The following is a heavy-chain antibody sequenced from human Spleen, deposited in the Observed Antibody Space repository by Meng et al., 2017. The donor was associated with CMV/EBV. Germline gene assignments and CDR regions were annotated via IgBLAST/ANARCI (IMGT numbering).Heavy chain of an antibody. D-gene: IGHD2-15*01. V-gene: IGHV3-48*03. CDR2: ISSSGDAI. J-gene: IGHJ4*02. CDR1: ESTSKSYE. Sequence: GGSLRLSCVPSESTSKSYEMGWVRRVQGKGLEWISHISSSGDAIYYAGSVEGRFTISRDNARYSLYLQMNTLRAADTAVHYCARKDSGYCSGGNWDSGGFFGYWGQGTVVTVSS. CDR3: ARKDSGYCSGGNWDSGGFFGY.